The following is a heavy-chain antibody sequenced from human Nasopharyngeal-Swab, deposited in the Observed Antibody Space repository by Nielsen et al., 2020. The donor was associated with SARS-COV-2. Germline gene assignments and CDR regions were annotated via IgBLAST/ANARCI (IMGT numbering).Heavy chain of an antibody. CDR2: IYYSGST. V-gene: IGHV4-39*01. J-gene: IGHJ5*02. CDR1: GSPIISMSYY. D-gene: IGHD4-17*01. CDR3: ARRTTVTTATPGFDP. Sequence: SGPLSSTFTVLGSPIISMSYYWAWILQPPGKGLEWIGSIYYSGSTYYNPSLKSRVTISVDTSKNQFSLKLSSVTAADTAVYYCARRTTVTTATPGFDPWGQGTLVTVSS.